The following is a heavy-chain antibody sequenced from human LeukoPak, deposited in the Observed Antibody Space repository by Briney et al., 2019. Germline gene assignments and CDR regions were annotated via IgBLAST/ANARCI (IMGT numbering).Heavy chain of an antibody. CDR1: GGSINSGNYY. J-gene: IGHJ5*02. D-gene: IGHD4-11*01. CDR3: ARDYSNYKSSRFDP. CDR2: VFYTGST. Sequence: SETLSLTCTVSGGSINSGNYYWSWLRQSPGKGLEWIGYVFYTGSTYYNPSLKSRVTMSADSSKNQFSLKLSSVTAADTAVYYCARDYSNYKSSRFDPWGQGTLVTVSS. V-gene: IGHV4-61*01.